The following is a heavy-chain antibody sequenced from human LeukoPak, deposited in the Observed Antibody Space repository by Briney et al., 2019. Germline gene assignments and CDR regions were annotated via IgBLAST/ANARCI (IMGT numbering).Heavy chain of an antibody. CDR2: IYHSGST. Sequence: SETLSLTCTVSGYSISSGYYWGWIRQPPGKGLEWIGSIYHSGSTYYNPSLKSRVTISVDTSKNQFSLKLSSVTAADTAVYYCARGHIAAAGTTDWGQGTLVTVSS. CDR1: GYSISSGYY. CDR3: ARGHIAAAGTTD. D-gene: IGHD6-13*01. J-gene: IGHJ4*02. V-gene: IGHV4-38-2*02.